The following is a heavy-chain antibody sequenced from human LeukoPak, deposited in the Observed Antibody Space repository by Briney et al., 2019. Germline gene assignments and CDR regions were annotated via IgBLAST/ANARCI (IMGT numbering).Heavy chain of an antibody. Sequence: NPSETLSLTCTVSGGSITTYYWTWIRQPPGKGLEWTGYINYSGSTNYNPSLKSRVTISVDTSKNQFSLKLSSVTAADTAVYYCARAQLNLLVDFGMDVWGQGTTVTVSS. CDR2: INYSGST. V-gene: IGHV4-59*01. D-gene: IGHD1-1*01. CDR1: GGSITTYY. CDR3: ARAQLNLLVDFGMDV. J-gene: IGHJ6*02.